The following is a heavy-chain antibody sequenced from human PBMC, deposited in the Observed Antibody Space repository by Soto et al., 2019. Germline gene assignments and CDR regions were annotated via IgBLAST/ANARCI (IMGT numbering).Heavy chain of an antibody. D-gene: IGHD3-3*01. Sequence: EVQLVESGGGLVQPGGSLRLSCEASGFTFSAYWMSWVRQAPGKGLEWVANIGDSGSEKYYVDSVKGRFTISRDNADNSMYLHMHSLRREDKAIYYRAGELLSRFGDYIRNVFDVWGQGTMLTVSS. J-gene: IGHJ3*01. CDR3: AGELLSRFGDYIRNVFDV. V-gene: IGHV3-7*04. CDR2: IGDSGSEK. CDR1: GFTFSAYW.